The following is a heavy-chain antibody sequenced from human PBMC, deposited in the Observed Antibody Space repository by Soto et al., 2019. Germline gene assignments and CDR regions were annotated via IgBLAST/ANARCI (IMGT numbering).Heavy chain of an antibody. CDR2: INPSGGST. CDR3: ARVKTNYYGSGSYDGMDV. V-gene: IGHV1-46*01. D-gene: IGHD3-10*01. CDR1: GYTFTSYY. J-gene: IGHJ6*02. Sequence: ASVKVSCKASGYTFTSYYMHWVRQAPGQGLEWMGIINPSGGSTSYAQKFQGRVTMTRDTSTSTVYMELSCLRSEDTAVYYCARVKTNYYGSGSYDGMDVWGQGTTVTVSS.